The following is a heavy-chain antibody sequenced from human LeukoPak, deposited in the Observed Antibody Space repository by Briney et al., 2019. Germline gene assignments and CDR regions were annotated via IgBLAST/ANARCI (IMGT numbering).Heavy chain of an antibody. CDR2: INPSGGST. V-gene: IGHV1-46*01. CDR3: ARVLAAAAPWFDP. Sequence: ASVKVSCKASGYTFTSYYMHWVRQAPGQGLEWMGIINPSGGSTSYAQKFQGRVTMTRDTSTSTVYMELGSLRSEDTAVYYCARVLAAAAPWFDPWGQGTLVTVSS. D-gene: IGHD6-13*01. CDR1: GYTFTSYY. J-gene: IGHJ5*02.